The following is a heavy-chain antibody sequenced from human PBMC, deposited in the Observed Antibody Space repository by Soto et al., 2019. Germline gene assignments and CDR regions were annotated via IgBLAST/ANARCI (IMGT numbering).Heavy chain of an antibody. V-gene: IGHV4-39*01. Sequence: NPSETLSLTCIVSGESISSSSYYWGWIRQPPGKGLEWIGSIYYSGRTYYNPSFKSRVTISIDTSKNQSSLKLSSVTATDTAVYYCARQRTTVVTQAYFDHWGQGALVTVSS. CDR1: GESISSSSYY. J-gene: IGHJ4*02. D-gene: IGHD2-21*02. CDR2: IYYSGRT. CDR3: ARQRTTVVTQAYFDH.